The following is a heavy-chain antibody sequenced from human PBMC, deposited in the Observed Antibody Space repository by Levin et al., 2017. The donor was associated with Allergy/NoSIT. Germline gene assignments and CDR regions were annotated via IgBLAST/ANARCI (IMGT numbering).Heavy chain of an antibody. D-gene: IGHD2-21*01. CDR2: IDGGRT. V-gene: IGHV3-23*01. CDR1: GFIVSSYA. Sequence: PGESLKISCAASGFIVSSYAMSWVRQPLGKGLEWVSAIDGGRTYYADSVKGRFTISRDNSKNTLYLQMNSLRAGDTAVYFCVKEVIGQSFGDFWGQGIPVTVSS. J-gene: IGHJ4*02. CDR3: VKEVIGQSFGDF.